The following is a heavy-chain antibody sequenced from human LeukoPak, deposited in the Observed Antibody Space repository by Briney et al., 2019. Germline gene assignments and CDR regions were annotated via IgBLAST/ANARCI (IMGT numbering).Heavy chain of an antibody. V-gene: IGHV3-66*01. Sequence: GGSLRLSCAASGFIVSSNYMSWVRQAPGKGLDWVSVIYSGGSTYYADSVKGRFTISRDNSKNTLYLQMNSLRAEDTAVYYCARDGDIAYSSSYYFDYWGQGTLVTVSS. J-gene: IGHJ4*02. CDR1: GFIVSSNY. CDR2: IYSGGST. CDR3: ARDGDIAYSSSYYFDY. D-gene: IGHD6-13*01.